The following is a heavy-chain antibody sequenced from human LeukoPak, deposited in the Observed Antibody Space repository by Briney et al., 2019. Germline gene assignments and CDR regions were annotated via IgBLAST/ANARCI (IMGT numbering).Heavy chain of an antibody. D-gene: IGHD6-6*01. V-gene: IGHV4-4*09. CDR2: IYTSGST. CDR3: ARWASASSSSGYYYYMDV. Sequence: SETLSLTCTVSGGSISSYYWSWIRQPPGKGLEWIGYIYTSGSTNYNPSLKSRVTISVDTSKNQFSLKLSSVTAADTAVYYCARWASASSSSGYYYYMDVWGKGTTVTVSS. CDR1: GGSISSYY. J-gene: IGHJ6*03.